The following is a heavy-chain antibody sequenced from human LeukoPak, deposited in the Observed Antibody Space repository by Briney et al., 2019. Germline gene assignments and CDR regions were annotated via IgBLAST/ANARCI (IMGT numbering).Heavy chain of an antibody. V-gene: IGHV3-21*01. CDR3: ARGGGYSYVDY. Sequence: GGSLRLSCAASGFTFSSYSMNWVRQAPGKGLEWVSSISSSSSYIYYADSVKGRFTISRDNAKNSLHLQMNSLRGDDTAVYYCARGGGYSYVDYWGQGTLVTVSS. CDR2: ISSSSSYI. D-gene: IGHD5-18*01. J-gene: IGHJ4*02. CDR1: GFTFSSYS.